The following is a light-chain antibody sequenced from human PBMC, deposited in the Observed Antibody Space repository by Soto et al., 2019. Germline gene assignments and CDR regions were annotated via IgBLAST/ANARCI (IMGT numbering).Light chain of an antibody. J-gene: IGKJ2*01. CDR1: QSISSW. V-gene: IGKV1-5*03. CDR2: KAS. CDR3: QQYYSSLFT. Sequence: DIQMTQSPSTLSASVGDRVTITCRASQSISSWLAWYQQKPGKAPNLLIYKASTLEIGVPSRFSGSGSGTEFTLTINSLRPDDFAAYYCQQYYSSLFTFGQGTKLEI.